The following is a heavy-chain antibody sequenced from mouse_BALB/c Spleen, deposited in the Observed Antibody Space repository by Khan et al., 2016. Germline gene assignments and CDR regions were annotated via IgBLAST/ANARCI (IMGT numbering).Heavy chain of an antibody. CDR2: ISPGNGDI. D-gene: IGHD2-1*01. CDR1: GYIFTDHA. V-gene: IGHV1S53*03. CDR3: KRSYGNPFDY. Sequence: QVQLQQPDTELVKPGASVKISCKASGYIFTDHAIHWVKQRPEQGLEWIGYISPGNGDIRYNEKFKGKATLTADKSSSTAYMQLNSLTSEDSTVYFCKRSYGNPFDYWGQGTTLTVSS. J-gene: IGHJ2*01.